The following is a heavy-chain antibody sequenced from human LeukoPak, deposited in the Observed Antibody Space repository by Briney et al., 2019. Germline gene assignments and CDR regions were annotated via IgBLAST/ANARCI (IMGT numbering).Heavy chain of an antibody. Sequence: SETLSLTCTVSGGSIRSGSYYWSWIRQPAGKGLEWIGRIYTSGSTNYNPSLKSRVTISVDTSKNQFSLKLSPVTAADTAVYYCARDPAYYYESGGSSFDYWGQGTLVTVSS. CDR3: ARDPAYYYESGGSSFDY. D-gene: IGHD3-22*01. V-gene: IGHV4-61*02. CDR2: IYTSGST. CDR1: GGSIRSGSYY. J-gene: IGHJ4*02.